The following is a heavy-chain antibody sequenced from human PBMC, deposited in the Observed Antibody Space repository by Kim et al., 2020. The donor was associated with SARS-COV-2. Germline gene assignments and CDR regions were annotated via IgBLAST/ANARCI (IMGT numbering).Heavy chain of an antibody. D-gene: IGHD2-8*01. V-gene: IGHV3-48*02. CDR3: ARDPGELVMVYAIPSYYYYYGMDV. J-gene: IGHJ6*02. CDR2: ISSSSSTI. Sequence: GGSLRLSCAASGFTFSSYSMNWVRQAPGKGLEWVSYISSSSSTIYYADSVKGRFTISRDNAKNSLYLQMNSLRDEDTAVYYCARDPGELVMVYAIPSYYYYYGMDVWGQGTTVTVSS. CDR1: GFTFSSYS.